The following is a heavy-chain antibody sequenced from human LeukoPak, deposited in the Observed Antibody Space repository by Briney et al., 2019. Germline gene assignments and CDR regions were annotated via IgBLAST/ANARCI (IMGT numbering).Heavy chain of an antibody. Sequence: PGGSLRLSCAASGFASSSYGMNWVRQAPGKGLEWVSYISSSSSSIYYADSVKGRFTVSRDNAKNSLYLQMNSLRAEDTAVYYCAGAGFGLVGIAGYFGYLGQGILVT. CDR1: GFASSSYG. D-gene: IGHD3-3*01. CDR3: AGAGFGLVGIAGYFGY. V-gene: IGHV3-48*01. J-gene: IGHJ4*01. CDR2: ISSSSSSI.